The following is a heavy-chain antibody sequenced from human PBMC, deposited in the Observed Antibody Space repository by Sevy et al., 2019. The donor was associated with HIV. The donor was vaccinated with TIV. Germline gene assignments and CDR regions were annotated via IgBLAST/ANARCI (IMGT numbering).Heavy chain of an antibody. D-gene: IGHD3-22*01. CDR1: GFTFSYYS. CDR3: ASPLDYYDSPSAY. V-gene: IGHV3-21*01. J-gene: IGHJ4*02. Sequence: GGSLRLSCAASGFTFSYYSMIWVRQAPGKGLEWVSSISSSSSYIYYADSVKGRFTISRDNAENSLYLQMNSLRAEDTAVYYCASPLDYYDSPSAYWGQGTLVTVSS. CDR2: ISSSSSYI.